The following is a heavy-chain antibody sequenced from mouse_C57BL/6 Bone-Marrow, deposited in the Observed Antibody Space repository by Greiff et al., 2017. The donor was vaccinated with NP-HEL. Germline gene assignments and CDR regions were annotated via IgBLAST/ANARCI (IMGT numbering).Heavy chain of an antibody. J-gene: IGHJ2*01. Sequence: QVHVKQSGAELVKPGASVKMSCKASGYTFTSYWITWVKQRPGQGLEWIGDIYPGSGSTNYNEKFKSKATLTVDTSSSTAYMQLSSLTSEDSAVYYCARFDYYGSSSYYFDYWGQGTTLTVSS. D-gene: IGHD1-1*01. CDR2: IYPGSGST. CDR1: GYTFTSYW. V-gene: IGHV1-55*01. CDR3: ARFDYYGSSSYYFDY.